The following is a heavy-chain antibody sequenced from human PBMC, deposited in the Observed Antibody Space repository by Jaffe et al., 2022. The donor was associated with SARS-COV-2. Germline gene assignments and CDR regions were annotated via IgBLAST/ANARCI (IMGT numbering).Heavy chain of an antibody. D-gene: IGHD3-10*01. CDR2: INPSGGST. CDR1: GYTFTSYY. Sequence: QVQLVQSGAEVKKPGASVKVSCKASGYTFTSYYMHWVRQAPGQGLEWMGIINPSGGSTSYAQKLQGRVTMTRDTSTSTVYMELSSLRSEDTAVYYCARGPTMVRGFDPYYYYMDVWGKGTTVTVSS. CDR3: ARGPTMVRGFDPYYYYMDV. V-gene: IGHV1-46*04. J-gene: IGHJ6*03.